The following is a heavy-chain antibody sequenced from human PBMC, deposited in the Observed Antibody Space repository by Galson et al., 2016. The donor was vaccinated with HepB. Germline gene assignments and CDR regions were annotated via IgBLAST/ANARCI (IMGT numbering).Heavy chain of an antibody. CDR2: IANNARSS. CDR3: AKGSTWYKN. J-gene: IGHJ4*02. V-gene: IGHV3-20*04. CDR1: GFTFGDYG. Sequence: LRLSCAASGFTFGDYGMTWVRLAPGKGLEWVCGIANNARSSGCAASVKGRFTISRDNVKNFLYLQMNSLRREDTAFYYCAKGSTWYKNWGRGTLVSVSS. D-gene: IGHD6-13*01.